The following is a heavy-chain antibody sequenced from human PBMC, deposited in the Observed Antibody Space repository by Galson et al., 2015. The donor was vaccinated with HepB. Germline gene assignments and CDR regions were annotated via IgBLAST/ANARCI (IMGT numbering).Heavy chain of an antibody. CDR1: GGSVSSSRYY. Sequence: LSLTCTVSGGSVSSSRYYWSWIRQPPGKGLEWIGHIFYSGTTSFSPSLKSRVTMSLDTSKNRFSLKLTSVTAADTAVYYCARSRYYDSDGYYFLVHVGLWGQGTLVTVPS. CDR3: ARSRYYDSDGYYFLVHVGL. J-gene: IGHJ4*02. D-gene: IGHD3-22*01. V-gene: IGHV4-61*03. CDR2: IFYSGTT.